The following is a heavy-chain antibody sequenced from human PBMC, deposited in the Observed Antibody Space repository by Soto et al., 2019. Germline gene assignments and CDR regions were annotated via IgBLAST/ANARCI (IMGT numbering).Heavy chain of an antibody. D-gene: IGHD2-15*01. V-gene: IGHV4-39*01. J-gene: IGHJ4*02. Sequence: QLLESGPGLVKPSETLSLTCTVSTGSITSGDYFWGWIRQPPGKELEFIGSMHSSGGTYYSPSLKSRVSISMDKSKNQFSLKLTSVTTADTAVYFCAGVVVGATRQTGSDHWGQGTLVTVS. CDR1: TGSITSGDYF. CDR2: MHSSGGT. CDR3: AGVVVGATRQTGSDH.